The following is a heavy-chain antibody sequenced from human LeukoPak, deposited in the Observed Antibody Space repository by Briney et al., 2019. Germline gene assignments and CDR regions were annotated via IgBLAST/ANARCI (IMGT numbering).Heavy chain of an antibody. CDR2: INSDGSST. Sequence: GGSLRLSCAASGFTFSSYWMHWVRQAPGKGLVWVSRINSDGSSTSYADSVRGRFSISRDNAKNTLYLQMNSLRAEDTAVYYCAKDPTTLLRYFDWLFGYWGQGTLVTVSS. CDR1: GFTFSSYW. CDR3: AKDPTTLLRYFDWLFGY. V-gene: IGHV3-74*01. J-gene: IGHJ4*02. D-gene: IGHD3-9*01.